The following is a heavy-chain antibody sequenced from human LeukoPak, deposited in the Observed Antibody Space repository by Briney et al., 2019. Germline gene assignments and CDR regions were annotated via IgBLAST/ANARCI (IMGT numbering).Heavy chain of an antibody. Sequence: GGSLRFSCAASGFTFSSYWMHWVRQAPGKGLVWVSRINSDGSSTSYADSVKGRFTISRDNAKNTLYLQMNSLRAEDTAVYYCAKDPDYYDSSGYHFDYWGQGTLVTVSS. J-gene: IGHJ4*02. CDR3: AKDPDYYDSSGYHFDY. CDR2: INSDGSST. D-gene: IGHD3-22*01. V-gene: IGHV3-74*01. CDR1: GFTFSSYW.